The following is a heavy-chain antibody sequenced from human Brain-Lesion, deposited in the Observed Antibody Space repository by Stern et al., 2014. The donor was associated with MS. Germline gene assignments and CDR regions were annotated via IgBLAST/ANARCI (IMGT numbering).Heavy chain of an antibody. CDR2: INRDGSDT. J-gene: IGHJ4*02. CDR1: GFNFSSYW. V-gene: IGHV3-74*02. CDR3: ARGVGDY. Sequence: VQLQESGGGLVQPGWSLRLSCAASGFNFSSYWMHWVRQFPEKGLFWVSQINRDGSDTSYADSVKGRFSISRDNIRNMLYLRMTSLRAEDTAVYYCARGVGDYWGQGARVTVSS. D-gene: IGHD3-16*01.